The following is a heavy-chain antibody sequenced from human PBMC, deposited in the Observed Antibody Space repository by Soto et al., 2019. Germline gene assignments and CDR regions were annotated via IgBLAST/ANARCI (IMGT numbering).Heavy chain of an antibody. Sequence: EVQLVESGGGLVQPGGSLRLSCAASGFTFSNYWMYWVRQAPGKGLVWVSRVNNDGTDTTHADSMKGRFTISRDNAENTLYLQMNSLRAEDTAVYYCARGGLQHALDVWSQGSTVTVSS. CDR3: ARGGLQHALDV. V-gene: IGHV3-74*03. CDR2: VNNDGTDT. J-gene: IGHJ6*02. CDR1: GFTFSNYW. D-gene: IGHD6-13*01.